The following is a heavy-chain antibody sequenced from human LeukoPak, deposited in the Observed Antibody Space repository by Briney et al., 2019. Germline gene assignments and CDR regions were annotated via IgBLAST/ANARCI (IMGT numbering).Heavy chain of an antibody. CDR3: ARHVWLQPFDY. CDR2: IYYSGST. J-gene: IGHJ4*02. CDR1: GGSMNSYY. D-gene: IGHD3-9*01. V-gene: IGHV4-59*08. Sequence: SETLSLTCSVSGGSMNSYYWSWIRQSPGKGLEWIGYIYYSGSTNYNPSLKSRVTISVDTSKDQFSLKLSSVTAADTAVYYCARHVWLQPFDYWGQGTLVTVSS.